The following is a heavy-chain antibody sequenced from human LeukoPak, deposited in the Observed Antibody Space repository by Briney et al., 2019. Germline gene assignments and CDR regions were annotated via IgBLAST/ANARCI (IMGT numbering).Heavy chain of an antibody. Sequence: GGSLRLSCAASGFTFSSYTMNWVRQAPGKGLEWVANIKQDGSEKYYVDSMKGRFTISRDNAKNSLYLQMNSLRAEDTAVYYCAKGGEWLVASAYYYYYMDVWGKGTTVTISS. CDR3: AKGGEWLVASAYYYYYMDV. CDR1: GFTFSSYT. V-gene: IGHV3-7*03. D-gene: IGHD6-19*01. J-gene: IGHJ6*03. CDR2: IKQDGSEK.